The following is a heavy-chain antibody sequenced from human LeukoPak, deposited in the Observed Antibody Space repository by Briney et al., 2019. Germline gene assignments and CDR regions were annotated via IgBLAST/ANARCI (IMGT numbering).Heavy chain of an antibody. CDR3: ASLAAATSNYDGMDV. J-gene: IGHJ6*02. CDR2: ISGSGSAI. Sequence: GGSLRLSCAASGFTFSDYYMTWIRQAPGKGLEWVSYISGSGSAIYYADSVKGRFTISRDNAKNSLYLQMISLRAEDTAVYYCASLAAATSNYDGMDVWGQGTTVTVSS. CDR1: GFTFSDYY. V-gene: IGHV3-11*01. D-gene: IGHD6-13*01.